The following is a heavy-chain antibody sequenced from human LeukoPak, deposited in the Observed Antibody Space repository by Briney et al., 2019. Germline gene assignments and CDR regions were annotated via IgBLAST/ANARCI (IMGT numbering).Heavy chain of an antibody. Sequence: ASVTVPCTASGYTFTSYDINWVRQATGQGLEWMGWMNPNSGNRGYAQKFQGRATMTRDTSISTAYMELSSLRSEDTAVYYCARVVGAIDYWGQGTLVTVSS. V-gene: IGHV1-8*01. J-gene: IGHJ4*02. CDR3: ARVVGAIDY. D-gene: IGHD1-26*01. CDR1: GYTFTSYD. CDR2: MNPNSGNR.